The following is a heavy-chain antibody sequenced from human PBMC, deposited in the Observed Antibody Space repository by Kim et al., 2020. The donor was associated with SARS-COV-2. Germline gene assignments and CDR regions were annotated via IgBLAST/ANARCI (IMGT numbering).Heavy chain of an antibody. CDR2: IDHRGNT. CDR3: ATGRCAIIGCSSKYNWFDP. Sequence: SETLSLTCGVYGGSFSGYFWSWIRQAPGKGLEWIGEIDHRGNTNYNPSLKSRVTISVDTSNNQFFLRLNSVTAADTGVYYCATGRCAIIGCSSKYNWFDPWGQGTLVTVSS. CDR1: GGSFSGYF. J-gene: IGHJ5*02. D-gene: IGHD2-2*02. V-gene: IGHV4-34*01.